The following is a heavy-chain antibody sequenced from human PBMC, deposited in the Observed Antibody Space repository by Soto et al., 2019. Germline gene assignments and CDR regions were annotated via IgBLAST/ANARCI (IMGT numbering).Heavy chain of an antibody. V-gene: IGHV1-18*01. Sequence: ASVKVSCKASGYTFTSYGISWVRQAPGQGLEWMGWNSAYNGNTNYAQKLQGRVTMTTDTSTSTAYMELRSLRSDDTAVYYCASGPRNYDILTGTFDYFDYWGQGTLVTVSS. CDR2: NSAYNGNT. J-gene: IGHJ4*02. CDR3: ASGPRNYDILTGTFDYFDY. D-gene: IGHD3-9*01. CDR1: GYTFTSYG.